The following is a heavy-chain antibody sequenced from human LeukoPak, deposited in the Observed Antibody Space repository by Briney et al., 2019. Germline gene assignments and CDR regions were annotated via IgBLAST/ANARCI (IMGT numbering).Heavy chain of an antibody. V-gene: IGHV4-34*01. J-gene: IGHJ4*02. D-gene: IGHD5-12*01. Sequence: SETLSLTCAVYGGSFSGYYWSWIRQPPGKGLEWIGEINHSGSTNYNPSLKSRVTISVDTSKNQFSLKLSSVTAADTAVYYCARGAGYSGYVWKYWGQGTLVTVSS. CDR2: INHSGST. CDR1: GGSFSGYY. CDR3: ARGAGYSGYVWKY.